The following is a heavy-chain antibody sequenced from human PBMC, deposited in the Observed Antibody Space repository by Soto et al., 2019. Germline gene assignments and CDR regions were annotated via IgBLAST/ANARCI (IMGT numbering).Heavy chain of an antibody. J-gene: IGHJ4*02. V-gene: IGHV3-23*01. CDR3: AKRATTVPTPGNYFDC. Sequence: EVQLLESGGALVQPGGSLRLSCAAYGFCFSDYSMTWIRQAPGRGLEWVSTLTPAGTTFYADSVKGRFTISRDNYRNTLSLQMYNLRAEDTARYYCAKRATTVPTPGNYFDCWGQGTLVTVSS. D-gene: IGHD2-15*01. CDR1: GFCFSDYS. CDR2: LTPAGTT.